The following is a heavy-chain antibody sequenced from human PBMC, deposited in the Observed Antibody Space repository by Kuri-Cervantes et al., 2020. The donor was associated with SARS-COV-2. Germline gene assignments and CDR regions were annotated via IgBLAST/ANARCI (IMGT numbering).Heavy chain of an antibody. J-gene: IGHJ5*02. Sequence: ASVKVSCKASGYTFTSYYMHWVRQAPGQGLEWMGIINPSGGSTSYAQKFQGRVTMTRDTSTSTVYMELSSLRSEDTAVYYCATLCRSCVIVGATRSPYWFDPWGQGTLVTVSS. CDR1: GYTFTSYY. CDR2: INPSGGST. D-gene: IGHD1-26*01. V-gene: IGHV1-46*01. CDR3: ATLCRSCVIVGATRSPYWFDP.